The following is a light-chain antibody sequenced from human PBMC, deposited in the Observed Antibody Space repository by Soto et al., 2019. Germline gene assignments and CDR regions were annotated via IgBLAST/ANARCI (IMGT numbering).Light chain of an antibody. CDR1: SSDVGGYNY. V-gene: IGLV2-14*01. Sequence: QSSLTHPASVSWSPGQSITISFTGTSSDVGGYNYVSWYQQHPGKAPKLMIYAVSNRPSGVSNRFSGSKPGNTATLTISGLQAEDEADYYCCSYTVSGTYVFGTGTKVTVL. CDR2: AVS. J-gene: IGLJ1*01. CDR3: CSYTVSGTYV.